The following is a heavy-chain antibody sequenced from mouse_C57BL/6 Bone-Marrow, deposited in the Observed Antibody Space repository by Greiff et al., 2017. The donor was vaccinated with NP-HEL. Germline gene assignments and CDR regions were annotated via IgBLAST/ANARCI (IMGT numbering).Heavy chain of an antibody. V-gene: IGHV1-53*01. CDR2: INPSNGGT. D-gene: IGHD1-1*01. J-gene: IGHJ1*03. CDR1: GYTFTSYW. CDR3: ARWNTTVPFDV. Sequence: QVHVKQSGTELVKPGASVKLSCKASGYTFTSYWMHWVKQRPGQGLEWIGNINPSNGGTNYNEKFKSKATLTVDKSSSTAYMQLSSLTSEDSAVYYCARWNTTVPFDVWGTGTTVTVSS.